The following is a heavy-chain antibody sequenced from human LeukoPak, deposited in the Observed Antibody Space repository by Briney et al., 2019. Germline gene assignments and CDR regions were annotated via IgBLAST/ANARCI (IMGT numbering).Heavy chain of an antibody. CDR1: GFTFSSYS. D-gene: IGHD3-3*01. CDR3: ARFGFSATSSSY. J-gene: IGHJ4*02. CDR2: ISSSSSYI. Sequence: PGGSLRLSCAASGFTFSSYSMNWVRQAPGKGLEWVSSISSSSSYIYYADSVKGRFTISRDNNKDTVFLQMNNLRSEDTALYYCARFGFSATSSSYWGRGTRVIVSS. V-gene: IGHV3-21*01.